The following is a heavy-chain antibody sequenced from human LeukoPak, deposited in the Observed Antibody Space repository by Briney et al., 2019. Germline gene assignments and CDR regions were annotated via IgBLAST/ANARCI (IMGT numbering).Heavy chain of an antibody. Sequence: GGSLRLSCAASGFTFDDYAMHWVRQAPGKGLEWVSGISWNSGSIGYADSVKGRFTISRDNAKNSLYLQMNSLRAEDTALYYCAKDGGLLPYFFDYWGQGTLVTVSS. V-gene: IGHV3-9*01. D-gene: IGHD3-22*01. J-gene: IGHJ4*02. CDR3: AKDGGLLPYFFDY. CDR2: ISWNSGSI. CDR1: GFTFDDYA.